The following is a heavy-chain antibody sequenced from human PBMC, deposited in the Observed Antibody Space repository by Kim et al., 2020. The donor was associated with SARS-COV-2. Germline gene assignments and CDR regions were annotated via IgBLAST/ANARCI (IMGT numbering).Heavy chain of an antibody. D-gene: IGHD3-22*01. CDR1: GFTFSSYA. CDR2: ISYDGSNK. V-gene: IGHV3-30*04. CDR3: AREYYDSSGYYYRVPYYYYYYGMDV. Sequence: GGSLRLSCAASGFTFSSYAMHWVRQAPGKGLEWVAVISYDGSNKYYADSVKGRFTISRDNSKNTLYLQMNSLRAEDTAMYYCAREYYDSSGYYYRVPYYYYYYGMDVWGQGTTVTVSS. J-gene: IGHJ6*02.